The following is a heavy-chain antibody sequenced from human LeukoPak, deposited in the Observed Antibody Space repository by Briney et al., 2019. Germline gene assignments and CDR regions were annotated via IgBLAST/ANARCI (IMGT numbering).Heavy chain of an antibody. CDR1: GFTFSNYW. J-gene: IGHJ4*02. V-gene: IGHV3-74*01. CDR2: INSDGRLT. Sequence: GGSLRLSCAASGFTFSNYWMHWVRQGPGKGLVWVSRINSDGRLTSYADSVKGRFTISRDKAKNTLYLQMNSLRAEDTAVYYCARDLRTPSDTNIAIDYWGQGTLVTVSS. D-gene: IGHD4-23*01. CDR3: ARDLRTPSDTNIAIDY.